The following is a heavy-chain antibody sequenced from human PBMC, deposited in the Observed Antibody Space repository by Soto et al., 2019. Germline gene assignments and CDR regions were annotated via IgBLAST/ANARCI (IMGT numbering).Heavy chain of an antibody. J-gene: IGHJ3*02. D-gene: IGHD4-17*01. CDR3: AKSVGGDYGSDAFDI. Sequence: DVQLVESGGGLVQPGRSLRLSCAASGFTFDDYAMHWVRQAPGKGLEWVSGISWNSGSIGYADSVKGRFTISRDNAKNSLYLQMNSLRAEDTALYYCAKSVGGDYGSDAFDIWGQGTMVTVSS. V-gene: IGHV3-9*01. CDR1: GFTFDDYA. CDR2: ISWNSGSI.